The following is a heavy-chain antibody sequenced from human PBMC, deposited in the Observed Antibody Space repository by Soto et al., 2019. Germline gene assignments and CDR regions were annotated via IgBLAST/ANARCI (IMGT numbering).Heavy chain of an antibody. J-gene: IGHJ6*02. CDR3: ARVPDVMVKSHYGMDV. V-gene: IGHV1-2*02. CDR2: INPNSGGT. CDR1: GYTFTGYY. Sequence: QVPLVQSGAEVKKPGASVKVSCKASGYTFTGYYMHWVRQAPGQGLEWMGWINPNSGGTNYAQKFQGRVTMTRDTSISTAYMELSRLRSDDTAVYYCARVPDVMVKSHYGMDVWGQGTTVTVSS. D-gene: IGHD3-10*01.